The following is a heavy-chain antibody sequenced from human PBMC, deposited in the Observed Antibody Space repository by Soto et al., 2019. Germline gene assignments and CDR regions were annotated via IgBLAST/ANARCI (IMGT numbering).Heavy chain of an antibody. D-gene: IGHD3-22*01. J-gene: IGHJ4*02. Sequence: SGPTLVNPTQTLTLTFTFSGFSLSTSGMCVSWIRQPPGKALEWLALINWDDDKYYSTSLKTRLTISKDTSKNQVVLTMTNMDPVDTATCYCARANYYYDSSGYPDGFFDYWGQGTLVTVS. CDR1: GFSLSTSGMC. CDR3: ARANYYYDSSGYPDGFFDY. CDR2: INWDDDK. V-gene: IGHV2-70*01.